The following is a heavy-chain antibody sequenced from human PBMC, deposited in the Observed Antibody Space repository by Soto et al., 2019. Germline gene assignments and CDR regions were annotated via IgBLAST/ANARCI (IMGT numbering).Heavy chain of an antibody. CDR3: ARDSDSSGYYYFDY. Sequence: LSLTCAVSGYSISSGYYLGWILQPPGKGLEWIGSIYHSGSTYYNPSLKSRVTISVDTSKNQFSLKLSSVTAADTAVYYCARDSDSSGYYYFDYWGQGTLVTVSS. D-gene: IGHD3-22*01. V-gene: IGHV4-38-2*02. CDR1: GYSISSGYY. J-gene: IGHJ4*02. CDR2: IYHSGST.